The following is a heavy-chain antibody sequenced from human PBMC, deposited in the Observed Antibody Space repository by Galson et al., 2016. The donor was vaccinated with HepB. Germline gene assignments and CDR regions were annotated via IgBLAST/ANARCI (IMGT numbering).Heavy chain of an antibody. CDR2: ISGYNGNP. CDR1: GYTFASYG. J-gene: IGHJ6*02. CDR3: ARERSAFYYYYYGMDV. Sequence: SVTVSCKASGYTFASYGISWVRQAPGQGLEWMGWISGYNGNPEYAKKFQGRVTMTTDTSTSTDHMELRSLRSDDTAVYYFARERSAFYYYYYGMDVWGQGTTVTVSS. D-gene: IGHD3-3*02. V-gene: IGHV1-18*01.